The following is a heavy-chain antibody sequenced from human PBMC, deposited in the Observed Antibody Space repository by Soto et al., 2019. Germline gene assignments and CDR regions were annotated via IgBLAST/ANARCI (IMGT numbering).Heavy chain of an antibody. CDR3: AKKVNSGSGSQFFDY. CDR2: FRSGGNDDTT. D-gene: IGHD3-10*01. Sequence: GGSLRLSCAASGFTFSSYSMSWVRQAPGKGLEWVSGFRSGGNDDTTYYADSVRGRFTISRDNSKNTLFLQMNSLRAEDTAIYYCAKKVNSGSGSQFFDYWGQGTLVTVSS. CDR1: GFTFSSYS. V-gene: IGHV3-23*01. J-gene: IGHJ4*02.